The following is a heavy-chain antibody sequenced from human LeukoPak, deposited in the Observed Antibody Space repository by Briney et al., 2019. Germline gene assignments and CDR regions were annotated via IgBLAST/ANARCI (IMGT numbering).Heavy chain of an antibody. CDR2: IYSSGSA. CDR1: GASINNNF. Sequence: SETLSLTCTVFGASINNNFWTWILQPPGEALEWIGYIYSSGSANYNPSLKSRVIISGDTSKNQISLNLTSVTAADTAVYFCARHRDYYYTWGHGTLVTVSS. V-gene: IGHV4-59*08. J-gene: IGHJ4*01. CDR3: ARHRDYYYT. D-gene: IGHD3-22*01.